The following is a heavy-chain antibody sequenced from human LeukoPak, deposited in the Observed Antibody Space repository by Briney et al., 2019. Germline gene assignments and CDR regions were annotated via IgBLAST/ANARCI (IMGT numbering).Heavy chain of an antibody. CDR1: GFIIISYS. D-gene: IGHD2-2*01. J-gene: IGHJ4*02. V-gene: IGHV3-7*01. Sequence: GGSLRLSCAASGFIIISYSMNWVRQAPGKGLEWVANIKQDGSEKYYVGSVKGRFTISRDNAKNSLYLQMNSLRAEDTAVYYCARDDIVVVPAAIGDWGQGTLVTVSS. CDR3: ARDDIVVVPAAIGD. CDR2: IKQDGSEK.